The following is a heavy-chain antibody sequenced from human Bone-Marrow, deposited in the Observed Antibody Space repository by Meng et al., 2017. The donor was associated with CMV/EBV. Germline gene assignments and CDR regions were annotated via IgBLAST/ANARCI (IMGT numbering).Heavy chain of an antibody. CDR3: ASYYDFWSGYPEQYYFDY. V-gene: IGHV1-69*02. CDR1: GGTFSSYT. Sequence: SVKVSCKASGGTFSSYTISWVRQAPGQGLEWMGRIIPILGIANYEQKFQGRVTITADKSTSTAYMELNSLRSEDTAVYYCASYYDFWSGYPEQYYFDYWGQGTLVTVSS. CDR2: IIPILGIA. D-gene: IGHD3-3*01. J-gene: IGHJ4*02.